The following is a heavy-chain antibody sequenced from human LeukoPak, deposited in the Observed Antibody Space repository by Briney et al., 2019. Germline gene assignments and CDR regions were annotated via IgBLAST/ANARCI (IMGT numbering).Heavy chain of an antibody. V-gene: IGHV3-48*03. CDR3: EKYAIVPLGFDI. D-gene: IGHD2-2*01. CDR1: GFTFSSYE. Sequence: PGGSLRLSCATSGFTFSSYEMNWVRPAPGEGLGWVSYISSSGSNIYYADSVKGRFTISKDNAKNSLYLQMNRLRAEDTAVYYCEKYAIVPLGFDIWGQGTMVTVSS. CDR2: ISSSGSNI. J-gene: IGHJ3*02.